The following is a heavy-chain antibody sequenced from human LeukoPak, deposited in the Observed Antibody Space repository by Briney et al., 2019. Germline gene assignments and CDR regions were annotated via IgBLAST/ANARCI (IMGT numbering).Heavy chain of an antibody. V-gene: IGHV3-49*04. CDR3: TRDLSGGYYDSSGYS. CDR1: GFTFGDYA. Sequence: GGSLRLSCTASGFTFGDYAMSRVRQAPGKGLEWVGFIRSKAYGGTTEYAASVKGRFTISRDDSKSIAYLQMNSLRTEDTAVYYCTRDLSGGYYDSSGYSWGQGTLVTVSS. J-gene: IGHJ5*02. D-gene: IGHD3-22*01. CDR2: IRSKAYGGTT.